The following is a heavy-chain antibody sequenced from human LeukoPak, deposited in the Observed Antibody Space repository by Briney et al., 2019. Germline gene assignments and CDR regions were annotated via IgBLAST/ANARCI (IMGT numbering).Heavy chain of an antibody. CDR1: GFTFSSYW. Sequence: PGGSLRLSCAASGFTFSSYWMSWVRQAPGKGLEWVANIKQDGSEKYYVDSVKGRFTISRDNAKNSLYLQMNSLRAEDTAVYYCARSCSGGSCYSGAFDIWGQGTMVTVSS. J-gene: IGHJ3*02. CDR3: ARSCSGGSCYSGAFDI. D-gene: IGHD2-15*01. V-gene: IGHV3-7*01. CDR2: IKQDGSEK.